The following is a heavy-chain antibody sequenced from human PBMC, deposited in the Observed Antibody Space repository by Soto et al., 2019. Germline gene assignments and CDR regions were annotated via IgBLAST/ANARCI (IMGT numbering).Heavy chain of an antibody. Sequence: QVQLVQSGAEVKKPGASVKVSCKASGYTFTSYDINWVRQATGQGLEWMGWMNPNSGNTGYAQKFQGRVTMTRNTSISTAYMELSSLRSEDTAVYYCARTTSDIVLVPAANWFDPWGQGTLVTVSS. CDR1: GYTFTSYD. V-gene: IGHV1-8*01. D-gene: IGHD2-2*01. CDR3: ARTTSDIVLVPAANWFDP. CDR2: MNPNSGNT. J-gene: IGHJ5*02.